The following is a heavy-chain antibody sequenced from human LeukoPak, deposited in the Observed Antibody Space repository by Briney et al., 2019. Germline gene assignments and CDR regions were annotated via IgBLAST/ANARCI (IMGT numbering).Heavy chain of an antibody. CDR1: GFTFTNYA. D-gene: IGHD6-13*01. J-gene: IGHJ6*02. Sequence: GGSLRLSCAASGFTFTNYAMSWVRQAPGKGLEWVSDLSGSGGTTYYADSVKGRFTISRDNSKNTLYLQMNSLRAEDTAVYYCAKGDSSSWLLRGMDVWDQGTTVTVSS. V-gene: IGHV3-23*01. CDR2: LSGSGGTT. CDR3: AKGDSSSWLLRGMDV.